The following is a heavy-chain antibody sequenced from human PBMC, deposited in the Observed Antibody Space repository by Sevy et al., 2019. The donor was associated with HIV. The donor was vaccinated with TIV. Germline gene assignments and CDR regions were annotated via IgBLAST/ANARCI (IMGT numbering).Heavy chain of an antibody. V-gene: IGHV4-39*01. CDR3: ALIAVAAIYGMDV. Sequence: SETLSLTCTVSGGSISSSSYYWGWIRQPPGKGLEWIGSIYYSGSTYYNPSLKSRVTISVDTSKNQFSLKLSSVTAADTAVYYCALIAVAAIYGMDVWGQGTTVTVSS. D-gene: IGHD6-19*01. CDR1: GGSISSSSYY. J-gene: IGHJ6*02. CDR2: IYYSGST.